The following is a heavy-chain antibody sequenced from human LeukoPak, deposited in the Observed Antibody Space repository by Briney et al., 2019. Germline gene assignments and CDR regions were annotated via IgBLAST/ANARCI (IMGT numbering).Heavy chain of an antibody. V-gene: IGHV3-33*06. D-gene: IGHD5-12*01. CDR1: GFTFSTYG. J-gene: IGHJ6*03. CDR2: IWYDGTNK. CDR3: AKAGGNSGYDNYYYMDV. Sequence: GRSLRLFCAASGFTFSTYGMEWVRQAPGKGLEWVALIWYDGTNKYYIDSVKGRFTISRDNSKNTLYLQMNSLRAEDTAVYYCAKAGGNSGYDNYYYMDVWGKGTTVTVSS.